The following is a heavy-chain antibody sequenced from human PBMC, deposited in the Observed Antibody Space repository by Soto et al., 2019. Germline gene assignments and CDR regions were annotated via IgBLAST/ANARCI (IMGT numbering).Heavy chain of an antibody. D-gene: IGHD3-10*01. CDR2: ISGSGGST. V-gene: IGHV3-23*01. Sequence: GGSLRLSCAASGFTFSSYAMSWVRQAPGKGLEWVSAISGSGGSTYYADSVKGRFTISRDNSKNTLYLQMNSLRAEDTAVYYCAKDRRLLWFGELSYKGTPFDYWGQGTLVTVSS. J-gene: IGHJ4*02. CDR3: AKDRRLLWFGELSYKGTPFDY. CDR1: GFTFSSYA.